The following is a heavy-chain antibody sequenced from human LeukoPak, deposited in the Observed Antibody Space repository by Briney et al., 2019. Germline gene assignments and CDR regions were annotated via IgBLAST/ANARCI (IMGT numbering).Heavy chain of an antibody. V-gene: IGHV4-39*01. CDR3: AGILTGYFDN. CDR1: GGSISSSSYY. Sequence: PSETLSLTCTVSGGSISSSSYYWGWIRQSPGKGLEWIGNIHYSGSTQYDPSLKSRATISVDTSKNQFSLKLSSVTAADTAVYYCAGILTGYFDNWGQGTLVTASS. J-gene: IGHJ4*02. D-gene: IGHD3-9*01. CDR2: IHYSGST.